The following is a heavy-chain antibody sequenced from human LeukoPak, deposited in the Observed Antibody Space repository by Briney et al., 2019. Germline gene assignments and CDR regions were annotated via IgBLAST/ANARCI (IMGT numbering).Heavy chain of an antibody. CDR3: ARVLGGWYDY. CDR1: GFTFSTYG. J-gene: IGHJ4*02. CDR2: ISSSGSTI. D-gene: IGHD6-19*01. V-gene: IGHV3-48*04. Sequence: GGSLRPSCAASGFTFSTYGMNWVRQAPGKGLERVSYISSSGSTIYYADSVKGRFTISRDNAKNSLYLQMNSLRAEDTAVYYCARVLGGWYDYWGQGTLVTVSS.